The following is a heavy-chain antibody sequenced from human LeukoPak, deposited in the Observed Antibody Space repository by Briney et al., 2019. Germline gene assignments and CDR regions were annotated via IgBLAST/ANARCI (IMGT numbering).Heavy chain of an antibody. D-gene: IGHD5-18*01. CDR1: GGSISNYY. J-gene: IGHJ4*02. V-gene: IGHV4-59*05. Sequence: SETLSLTCTVSGGSISNYYWNWFRQPPGKGLEWIGSIYYSKNTYYNPSLKSRVTISADTSKNQFSLTLGSVSATDTAVYYCVSPRGFSYGYFDYWGQGTLVTVSS. CDR2: IYYSKNT. CDR3: VSPRGFSYGYFDY.